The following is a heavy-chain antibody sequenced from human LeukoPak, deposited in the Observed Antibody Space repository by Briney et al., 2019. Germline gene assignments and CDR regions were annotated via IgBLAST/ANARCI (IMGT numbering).Heavy chain of an antibody. Sequence: GESLKISCKAYEYSFSTNWIGWVRQMPGKGLEWMGLIYPGDSQSEYSPSFQGHVTFSADTSRNTAYLQWNSLKASDTAMYYCARYNAGSLDFWGQGTMIYVSS. CDR1: EYSFSTNW. V-gene: IGHV5-51*01. D-gene: IGHD3-10*01. J-gene: IGHJ4*02. CDR3: ARYNAGSLDF. CDR2: IYPGDSQS.